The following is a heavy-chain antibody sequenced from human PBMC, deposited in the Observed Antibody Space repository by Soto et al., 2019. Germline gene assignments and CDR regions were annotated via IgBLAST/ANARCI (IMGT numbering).Heavy chain of an antibody. CDR2: IYYSGNT. D-gene: IGHD3-10*01. V-gene: IGHV4-59*01. CDR1: GGSISSYY. CDR3: ARVHFYGSGNYFDF. J-gene: IGHJ4*02. Sequence: SETLSLTCTVSGGSISSYYWSWIRQPLGKGLEWIGYIYYSGNTNYNPSLKSRVTMSVNTSKNQFSLKLSSVTAADTALYYCARVHFYGSGNYFDFWGQGTLVTVSS.